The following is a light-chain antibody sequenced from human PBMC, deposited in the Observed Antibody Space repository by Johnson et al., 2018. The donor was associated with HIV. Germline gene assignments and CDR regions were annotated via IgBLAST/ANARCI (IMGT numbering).Light chain of an antibody. CDR2: ENN. V-gene: IGLV1-51*02. Sequence: QSVLTQPPSVSAAPGQKVTISCSGSSSNIGNNYVSWYQQLPGTAPKILIYENNKRPSGIPDRFSGSKSGTSATLGITGLQTGDEADYYCGTWDSSLSAGCYVFGTGTKVTVL. CDR3: GTWDSSLSAGCYV. J-gene: IGLJ1*01. CDR1: SSNIGNNY.